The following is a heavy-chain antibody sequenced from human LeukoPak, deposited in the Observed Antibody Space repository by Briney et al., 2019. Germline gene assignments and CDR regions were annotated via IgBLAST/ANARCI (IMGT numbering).Heavy chain of an antibody. D-gene: IGHD5-12*01. Sequence: GASVKDSCKASGGTFSSYAISWVRQAPRQGLEWMGGIIPIFGTANYAQKFQGRVTITADESTSTAYMELSSLRSEDTAVYYCARVRTELSGYGPLGFDYWGQGTLVTVSS. CDR3: ARVRTELSGYGPLGFDY. CDR1: GGTFSSYA. CDR2: IIPIFGTA. J-gene: IGHJ4*02. V-gene: IGHV1-69*13.